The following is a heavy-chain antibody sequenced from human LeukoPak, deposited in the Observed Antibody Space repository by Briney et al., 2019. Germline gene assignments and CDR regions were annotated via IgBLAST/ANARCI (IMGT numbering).Heavy chain of an antibody. D-gene: IGHD6-13*01. CDR3: ARHASSSTIDY. CDR1: GGSISRSCYS. CDR2: IYYSGDT. J-gene: IGHJ4*02. V-gene: IGHV4-39*01. Sequence: SETLSLICTVSGGSISRSCYSWGWIRQSPGKGLEWIGTIYYSGDTYYNPSLKSRVTIFVDTSKNQISLKLSSVTATDTAVYYCARHASSSTIDYWGQGTLVTVSS.